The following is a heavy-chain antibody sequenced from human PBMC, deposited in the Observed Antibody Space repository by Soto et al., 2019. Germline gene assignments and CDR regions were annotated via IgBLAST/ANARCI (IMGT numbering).Heavy chain of an antibody. Sequence: QVQLQESGPGLVKPSETLSLTCTVSRGSITNYYWSWIRQPPGMGLEWIGNIYYSGSTTYNPSLKSRVTISVDTSKNQFSLKLRSVSAADTAMYYCARAGSSTYYYYGLDVWGQGTTVTVSS. CDR2: IYYSGST. V-gene: IGHV4-59*01. CDR1: RGSITNYY. D-gene: IGHD6-6*01. J-gene: IGHJ6*02. CDR3: ARAGSSTYYYYGLDV.